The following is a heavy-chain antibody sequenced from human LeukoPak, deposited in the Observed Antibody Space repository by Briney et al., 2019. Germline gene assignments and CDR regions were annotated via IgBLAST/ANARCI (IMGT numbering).Heavy chain of an antibody. J-gene: IGHJ6*03. Sequence: ASVKVSCKASGYTFTSYDINWVRQATGQGLEWMGWMNPNSGNTGYAQKFQGRVTMTRNTSISTAYMELSSLRSEDTAVYYCARGSPMNSYYYYYMDVWGKGTTVTVSS. CDR2: MNPNSGNT. CDR3: ARGSPMNSYYYYYMDV. CDR1: GYTFTSYD. D-gene: IGHD1-7*01. V-gene: IGHV1-8*01.